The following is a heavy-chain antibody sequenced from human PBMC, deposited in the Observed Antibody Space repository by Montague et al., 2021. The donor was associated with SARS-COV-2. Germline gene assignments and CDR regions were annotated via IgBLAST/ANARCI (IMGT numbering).Heavy chain of an antibody. Sequence: QSGAEVKKPGESLKISCKGSGYSFTSYWIDWVRQMPGKGLEWMGIIYPGDSDTRYSPSFHGQVTISADKSISTAYLQWGSLKAWDTAMYYCARHPRYCSGGSCYSGGEFDYWGQGTLVTVSS. CDR1: GYSFTSYW. D-gene: IGHD2-15*01. CDR3: ARHPRYCSGGSCYSGGEFDY. CDR2: IYPGDSDT. V-gene: IGHV5-51*01. J-gene: IGHJ4*02.